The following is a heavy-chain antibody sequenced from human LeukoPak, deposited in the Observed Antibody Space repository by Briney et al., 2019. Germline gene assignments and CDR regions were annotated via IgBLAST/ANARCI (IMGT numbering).Heavy chain of an antibody. CDR3: ARTRYFDTSAYPAFDI. CDR2: ISPNSGNT. Sequence: ASVKVSCKVSGYTLTDYYLHWVRQAPGQGFAWMGWISPNSGNTNYAQKFQGKLTMTTDTSTTAAHMDLRSLRFDDTAVYYCARTRYFDTSAYPAFDIWGQGTMVTVSS. J-gene: IGHJ3*02. D-gene: IGHD3-22*01. V-gene: IGHV1-18*04. CDR1: GYTLTDYY.